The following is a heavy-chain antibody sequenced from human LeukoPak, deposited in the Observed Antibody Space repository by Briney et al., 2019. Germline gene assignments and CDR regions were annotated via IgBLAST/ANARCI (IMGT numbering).Heavy chain of an antibody. Sequence: GGSLRLSCAASGFTFSSYAMSWVRQAPGKGLEWVSATSGSGGSTYYADSVKGRFTISRDNSKNTLYLQMNSLRAGDTAVYYCAKDKSYYYDSGSYGLDYWGQGTLVTVSS. V-gene: IGHV3-23*01. D-gene: IGHD3-10*01. J-gene: IGHJ4*02. CDR1: GFTFSSYA. CDR3: AKDKSYYYDSGSYGLDY. CDR2: TSGSGGST.